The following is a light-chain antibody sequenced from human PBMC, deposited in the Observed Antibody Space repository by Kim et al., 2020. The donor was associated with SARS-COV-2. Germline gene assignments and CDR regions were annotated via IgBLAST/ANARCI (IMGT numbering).Light chain of an antibody. Sequence: QLVLTQSPSASASLGASVKLTCTLSSGHSSNAIAWHQQRPEKGHRFLMKLNSDGTHTKGDGIPDRFSGSSSGAERYLTISSLQSEAEADYYCQTWGSGRCVFGTGTKVTVL. V-gene: IGLV4-69*01. J-gene: IGLJ1*01. CDR2: LNSDGTH. CDR1: SGHSSNA. CDR3: QTWGSGRCV.